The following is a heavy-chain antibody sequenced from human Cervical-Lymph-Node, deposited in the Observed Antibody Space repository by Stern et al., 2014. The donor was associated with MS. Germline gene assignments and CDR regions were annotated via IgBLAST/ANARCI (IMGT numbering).Heavy chain of an antibody. J-gene: IGHJ5*02. D-gene: IGHD5-18*01. Sequence: QVQLVESGGGVVQPGRSLRLSCAASGFRFNNYFMHWVRQAPGKGLEWVALISYDGTNTYYTDPVKGRFTISRDNSKDTLYLQMYSLRVEDTAVYYCVRDTAGLNWLDPWGQGTLVTVSS. CDR1: GFRFNNYF. CDR2: ISYDGTNT. V-gene: IGHV3-30*03. CDR3: VRDTAGLNWLDP.